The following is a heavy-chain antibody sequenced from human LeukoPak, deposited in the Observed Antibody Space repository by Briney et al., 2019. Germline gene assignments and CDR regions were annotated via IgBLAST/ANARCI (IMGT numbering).Heavy chain of an antibody. V-gene: IGHV3-21*01. D-gene: IGHD3-22*01. CDR2: ISGSSSFI. CDR3: ARDGLQAYYDSSGFFDY. CDR1: GFTFSSYN. J-gene: IGHJ4*02. Sequence: PGGSLRLSCAASGFTFSSYNMNWVRQAPGKGLEWVSSISGSSSFISYADSMQGRFPISRDNARNSLCLQMNSLRAEDTAVYYCARDGLQAYYDSSGFFDYWGQGTLVTVSS.